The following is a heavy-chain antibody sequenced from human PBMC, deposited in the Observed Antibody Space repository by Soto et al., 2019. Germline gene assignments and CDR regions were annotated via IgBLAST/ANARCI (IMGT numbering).Heavy chain of an antibody. J-gene: IGHJ3*02. CDR2: ISSSSSTI. Sequence: EVQLVESGGGLVQPGGSLRLSCAASGFTFSSYSMNWVRQAPGKGLEWVSYISSSSSTIYYADSVKGRFTISRDNAKNSLYLQMNSLRDEDTAVYYCARDPLYNWNDAAFDICVHGTMVTVSS. CDR1: GFTFSSYS. V-gene: IGHV3-48*02. CDR3: ARDPLYNWNDAAFDI. D-gene: IGHD1-20*01.